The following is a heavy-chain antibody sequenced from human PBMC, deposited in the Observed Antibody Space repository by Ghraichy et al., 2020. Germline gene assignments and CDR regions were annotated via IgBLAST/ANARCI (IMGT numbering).Heavy chain of an antibody. Sequence: SETLSLTCAVYGGSFSGYYWSWIRQPPGKGLEWIGEINHSGSTNYNPSLKSRVTISVDTSKNQFSLKLSSVTAADTAVYYCARDVGHDILTGYSNDAFDIWGQGTMVTVSS. CDR3: ARDVGHDILTGYSNDAFDI. D-gene: IGHD3-9*01. J-gene: IGHJ3*02. CDR2: INHSGST. V-gene: IGHV4-34*01. CDR1: GGSFSGYY.